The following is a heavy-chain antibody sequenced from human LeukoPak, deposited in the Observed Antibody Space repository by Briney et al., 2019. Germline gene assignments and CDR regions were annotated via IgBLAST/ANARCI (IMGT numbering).Heavy chain of an antibody. V-gene: IGHV4-59*01. CDR2: IYYSGST. CDR3: ARDHYASGSYSWFDP. J-gene: IGHJ5*02. Sequence: SETLSLTCTVSGDSISRYYWSWIRQPPGKGLEWIGLIYYSGSTNYNPSLKSRVTISVDTSKNQLSLKLSSVTAADTAVYYCARDHYASGSYSWFDPWGQGTLVTVSS. CDR1: GDSISRYY. D-gene: IGHD3-10*01.